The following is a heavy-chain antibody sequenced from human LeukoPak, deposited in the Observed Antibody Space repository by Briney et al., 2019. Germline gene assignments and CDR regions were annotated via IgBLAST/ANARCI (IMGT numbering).Heavy chain of an antibody. V-gene: IGHV3-74*01. J-gene: IGHJ5*02. CDR1: GFTFSSYG. Sequence: GGSLRLSCAASGFTFSSYGMHWVRQAPGRGLVWVSRINSDGINTSYADSVKGRFTISRDNAKNTLNLQMNSLRAEDTAVYYCARDLGQYYDTSDNWFDPWGQGTLVTVSS. CDR2: INSDGINT. D-gene: IGHD3-22*01. CDR3: ARDLGQYYDTSDNWFDP.